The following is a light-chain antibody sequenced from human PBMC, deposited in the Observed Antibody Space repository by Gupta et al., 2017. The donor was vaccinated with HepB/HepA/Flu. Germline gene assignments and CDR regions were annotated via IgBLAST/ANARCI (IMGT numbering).Light chain of an antibody. Sequence: QSVLTQPPSASGTPGQRVTISCSGSSSNIGSNYVYWYQQLPGTAPKLLIYRNNQRPSGVPDRFSGSKSGTSASLAISGLRSEDEAEYYCEEWDDSLRAEVFGGGTKLTVL. CDR1: SSNIGSNY. CDR2: RNN. CDR3: EEWDDSLRAEV. J-gene: IGLJ3*02. V-gene: IGLV1-47*01.